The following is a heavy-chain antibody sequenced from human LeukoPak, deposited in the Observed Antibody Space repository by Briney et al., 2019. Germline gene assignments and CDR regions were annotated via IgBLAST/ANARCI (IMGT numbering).Heavy chain of an antibody. J-gene: IGHJ4*02. CDR1: GGSISSYY. CDR3: ARQDNSLTFDY. CDR2: IYYSGST. V-gene: IGHV4-59*01. Sequence: SETLSLTCTVSGGSISSYYWSWIRQPPGKGLEWIGYIYYSGSTNYNPSLKSRVTISVDTSKNQFSLKLSSVTAADTAVYYCARQDNSLTFDYWGQGTLVTVSS.